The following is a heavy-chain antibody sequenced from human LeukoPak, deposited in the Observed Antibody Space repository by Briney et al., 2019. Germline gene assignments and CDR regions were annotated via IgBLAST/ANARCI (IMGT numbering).Heavy chain of an antibody. CDR1: GFTFTSYW. J-gene: IGHJ4*02. V-gene: IGHV3-7*01. CDR3: ATSKDTAGGPY. D-gene: IGHD5-18*01. CDR2: IRQDGGAT. Sequence: LSGRSLRLSCAASGFTFTSYWMTSVRQAPGKWLEWLANIRQDGGATYYGGSVKGRFTISRDKAKNSLFLQMSSLRAEDTAVYYCATSKDTAGGPYWGQGTLVTVSS.